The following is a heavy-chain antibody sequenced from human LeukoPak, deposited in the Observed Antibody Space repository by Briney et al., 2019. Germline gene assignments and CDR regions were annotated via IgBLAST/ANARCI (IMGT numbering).Heavy chain of an antibody. V-gene: IGHV3-30*18. CDR2: ISYDGSHK. CDR3: AKDRNYYDPSAYYDY. Sequence: PGGSLRLSCAASGFTFNTYGMHWVRQAPGKGLEWVAVISYDGSHKYYAESVKGRFTISRDNSKNTLYLQMDSLRAEDTAVYYCAKDRNYYDPSAYYDYWGQGTLVTVSS. CDR1: GFTFNTYG. D-gene: IGHD3-22*01. J-gene: IGHJ4*02.